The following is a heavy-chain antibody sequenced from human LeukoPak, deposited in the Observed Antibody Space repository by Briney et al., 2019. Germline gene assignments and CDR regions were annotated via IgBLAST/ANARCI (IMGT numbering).Heavy chain of an antibody. V-gene: IGHV3-33*01. D-gene: IGHD3-3*01. CDR2: IWYDGSNI. CDR3: ARDRSYDFWSGYSTPDY. J-gene: IGHJ4*02. Sequence: GGSLRLSCAASGFTFSSYGMHWVRQAPGKGLEWVAVIWYDGSNIYYADSVKGRFTISRDNSKSALDLQMNSLRAEDTAVYYCARDRSYDFWSGYSTPDYWGQGTLVTVSS. CDR1: GFTFSSYG.